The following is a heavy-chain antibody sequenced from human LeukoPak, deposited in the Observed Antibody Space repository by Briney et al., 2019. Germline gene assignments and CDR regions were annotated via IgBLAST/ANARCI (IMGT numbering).Heavy chain of an antibody. CDR2: ISYSGSP. CDR1: GDSIATYY. J-gene: IGHJ4*02. V-gene: IGHV4-59*08. D-gene: IGHD2-15*01. Sequence: PSETLSLTCSVSGDSIATYYWSWIRQPPGKGLEFIGYISYSGSPYYNPSLKSRVTMSVDTSKNQFSLKLSSVTAADTAVHYCARRRGCSGGSCYGDTFDYWGQGTLVTVSS. CDR3: ARRRGCSGGSCYGDTFDY.